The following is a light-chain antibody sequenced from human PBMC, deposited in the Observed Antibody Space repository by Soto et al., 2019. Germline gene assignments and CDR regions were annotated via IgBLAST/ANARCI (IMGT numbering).Light chain of an antibody. J-gene: IGKJ1*01. CDR2: DAS. CDR1: QSISTW. CDR3: QQYNSYSWT. Sequence: DIQMTQSPSTLSASVGDRVTISCRASQSISTWLAWYQQKPGKAPNLLIYDASTLESGVPSRLSGSGSGTQFTLTITSLQPDDTATYYCQQYNSYSWTFGQGTKVEIK. V-gene: IGKV1-5*01.